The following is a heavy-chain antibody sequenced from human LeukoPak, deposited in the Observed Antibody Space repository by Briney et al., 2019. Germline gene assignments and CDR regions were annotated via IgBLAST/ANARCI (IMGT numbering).Heavy chain of an antibody. J-gene: IGHJ6*03. Sequence: ETLSLTCTVSGGSISSGGYYWSWVRQAPGKGLEWVSPITGSGSSTSYADSVKGRFTISRDNSKNTLYLQMNSLRAEDTAVYYCAKHSGSHYYYYYIDVWGKGTTVTVSS. CDR2: ITGSGSST. CDR1: GGSISSGGYY. CDR3: AKHSGSHYYYYYIDV. D-gene: IGHD1-26*01. V-gene: IGHV3-23*01.